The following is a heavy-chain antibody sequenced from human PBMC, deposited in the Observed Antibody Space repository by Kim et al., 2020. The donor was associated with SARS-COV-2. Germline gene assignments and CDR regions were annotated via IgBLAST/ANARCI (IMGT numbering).Heavy chain of an antibody. CDR3: ARFGTEYVSSYYYYGMDV. V-gene: IGHV3-20*01. D-gene: IGHD3-16*01. J-gene: IGHJ6*02. CDR1: GFTFDDYG. Sequence: GGSLRLSCAASGFTFDDYGMSWVRQAPGKGLEWVSGINCNGGSTGYADSVKGRFTISRDNAKNSLYLQMNSLRAEDTALYHCARFGTEYVSSYYYYGMDVWGQGTTVTVSS. CDR2: INCNGGST.